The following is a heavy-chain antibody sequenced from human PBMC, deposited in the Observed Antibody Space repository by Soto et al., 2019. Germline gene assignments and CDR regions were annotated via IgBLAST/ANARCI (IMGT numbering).Heavy chain of an antibody. J-gene: IGHJ4*02. CDR1: GFIFNDYA. Sequence: GGSLRLSCTASGFIFNDYAMHWVRQAPGKGLEWVSSISWNSGNMRYADSVKGRFTISRDNAKNSLYLQMNSLRTDDTALYYCVKVSVVGSGATRGQYYFDYCGQGTLVTVSS. CDR3: VKVSVVGSGATRGQYYFDY. V-gene: IGHV3-9*01. D-gene: IGHD2-15*01. CDR2: ISWNSGNM.